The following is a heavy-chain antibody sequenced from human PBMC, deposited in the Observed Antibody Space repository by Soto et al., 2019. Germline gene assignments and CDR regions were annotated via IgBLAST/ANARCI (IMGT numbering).Heavy chain of an antibody. V-gene: IGHV4-30-2*01. D-gene: IGHD2-2*01. CDR1: GGSISSGGYS. J-gene: IGHJ5*02. Sequence: SETLSLTCAVSGGSISSGGYSWSWIRQPPGKGLEWIGYIYHSGSSYYNPSLKSRVTISVDRSKNQFSLKLSSVTAADTAVYYCARVPDRWGQGTLVTVS. CDR3: ARVPDR. CDR2: IYHSGSS.